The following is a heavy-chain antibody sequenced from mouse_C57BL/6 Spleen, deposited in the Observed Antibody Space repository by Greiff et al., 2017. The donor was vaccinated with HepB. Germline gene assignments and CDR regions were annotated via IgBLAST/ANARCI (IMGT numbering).Heavy chain of an antibody. CDR3: ARGGVITTGYYAMDY. V-gene: IGHV1-19*01. CDR2: INPYNGGT. Sequence: VQLQQSGPVLVKPGASVKMSCKASGYTFTDYYMNWVKQSHGKSLEWIGVINPYNGGTSYNQKFKGKATLTVDKSSSTAYMELNSLTSEDSAVYYCARGGVITTGYYAMDYWGQGTSVTVSS. CDR1: GYTFTDYY. D-gene: IGHD1-1*01. J-gene: IGHJ4*01.